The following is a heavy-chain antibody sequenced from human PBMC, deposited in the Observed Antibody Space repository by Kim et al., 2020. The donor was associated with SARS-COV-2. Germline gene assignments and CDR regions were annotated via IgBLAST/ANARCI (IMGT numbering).Heavy chain of an antibody. CDR2: IIPILGIA. D-gene: IGHD4-17*01. J-gene: IGHJ4*02. Sequence: SVKVSCKASGGTFSSYAISWVRQAPGQGLEWMGRIIPILGIANYAQKFQGRVTITADKSTSTAYMELSSLRSEDTAVYYCARGGDYDGNSLWGQGTLVTVSS. CDR1: GGTFSSYA. V-gene: IGHV1-69*04. CDR3: ARGGDYDGNSL.